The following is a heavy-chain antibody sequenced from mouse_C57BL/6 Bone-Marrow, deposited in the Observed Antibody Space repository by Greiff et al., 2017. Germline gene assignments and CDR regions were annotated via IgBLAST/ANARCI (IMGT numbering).Heavy chain of an antibody. Sequence: EVQLQQSGAELVRPGASVKLSCTASGFNITDDYMHWVKQRPEQGLEWIGWIDPENGDTEYASQFQGKATITADTSSNTAYLQLSSLTSEDTAVYYCTVFYYDYSYYFDYWGQGTTLTVSS. CDR2: IDPENGDT. V-gene: IGHV14-4*01. CDR1: GFNITDDY. J-gene: IGHJ2*01. CDR3: TVFYYDYSYYFDY. D-gene: IGHD2-4*01.